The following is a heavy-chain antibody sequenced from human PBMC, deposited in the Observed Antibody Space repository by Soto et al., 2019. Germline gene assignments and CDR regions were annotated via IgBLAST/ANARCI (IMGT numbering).Heavy chain of an antibody. CDR2: INHSGST. CDR1: GGSFSGYY. D-gene: IGHD3-9*01. V-gene: IGHV4-34*01. Sequence: QVQLQQWGAGLLKPSETLSLTCAVYGGSFSGYYWSWIRQPPGKGLEWIGEINHSGSTNYNPSLKSRVPISVDTSKNQFSLKLSSVTAADTAVYYCARGRILTGYYKTSTFDPWGQGTLVTVSS. J-gene: IGHJ5*02. CDR3: ARGRILTGYYKTSTFDP.